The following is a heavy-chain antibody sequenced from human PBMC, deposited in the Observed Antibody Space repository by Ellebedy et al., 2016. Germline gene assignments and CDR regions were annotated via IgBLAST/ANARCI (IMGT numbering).Heavy chain of an antibody. CDR1: GFTFSSYW. D-gene: IGHD4-17*01. CDR3: ARDVHYIGEPEYYFDY. V-gene: IGHV3-7*01. Sequence: GESLKISXAASGFTFSSYWMSWVRQAPGKGLEWVANIKQDGSEKYYVDSVKGRFTISRDNAKNSLYLQMNSLRAEDTAVYYCARDVHYIGEPEYYFDYWGQGTLVTVSS. CDR2: IKQDGSEK. J-gene: IGHJ4*02.